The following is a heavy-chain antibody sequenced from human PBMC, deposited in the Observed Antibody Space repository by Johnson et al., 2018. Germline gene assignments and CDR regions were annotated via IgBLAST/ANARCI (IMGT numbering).Heavy chain of an antibody. Sequence: QVQLVESGGGVVQXGTSXRLXCGVSGVTLSNSIMLWVRQAPGTGLEWVALISQDEMNTQYGDSARDRFTISRDISRNTVYLQLNSLRDEATGVYYCAREARSSGRAGIFGVWGQGTMVTVSS. CDR2: ISQDEMNT. CDR3: AREARSSGRAGIFGV. J-gene: IGHJ3*01. V-gene: IGHV3-30*03. CDR1: GVTLSNSI. D-gene: IGHD3-22*01.